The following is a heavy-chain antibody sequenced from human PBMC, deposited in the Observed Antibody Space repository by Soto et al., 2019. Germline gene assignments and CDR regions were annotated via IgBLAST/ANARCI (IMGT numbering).Heavy chain of an antibody. Sequence: QVMLVQSGTEVKKPGASMKVSCKASGYSFGTSGISWVRQAPGQGLEWMGWISAYNGNTNYEQKLQDRVTMTTDTSTNTAYLELRSLRSDDTAVYYCARAGQYYDSSGYANWGQGTLVTVSS. CDR2: ISAYNGNT. V-gene: IGHV1-18*01. CDR1: GYSFGTSG. CDR3: ARAGQYYDSSGYAN. J-gene: IGHJ4*02. D-gene: IGHD3-22*01.